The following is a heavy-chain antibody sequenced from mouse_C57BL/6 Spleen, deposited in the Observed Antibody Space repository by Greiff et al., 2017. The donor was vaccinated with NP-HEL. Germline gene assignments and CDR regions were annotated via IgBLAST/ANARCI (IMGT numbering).Heavy chain of an antibody. J-gene: IGHJ2*01. CDR3: ERGPHYYGSSRFDY. D-gene: IGHD1-1*01. CDR2: IDPSDSET. V-gene: IGHV1-52*01. Sequence: QVQLQQPGAELVRPGSSVKLSCKASGYTFTSYWMHWVKQRPIQGLEWIGNIDPSDSETHYNQKFKDKATLTVDKSSSTAYMQLSSLTSEDSAVYYCERGPHYYGSSRFDYWGQGTTLTVSS. CDR1: GYTFTSYW.